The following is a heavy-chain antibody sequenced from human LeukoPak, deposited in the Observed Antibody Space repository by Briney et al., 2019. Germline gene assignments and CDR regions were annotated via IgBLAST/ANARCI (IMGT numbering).Heavy chain of an antibody. V-gene: IGHV4-34*01. D-gene: IGHD3-22*01. J-gene: IGHJ4*02. Sequence: SETLSLTCAVYGGPFSGYYWSWIRQPPGKGLEWIGEINHSGSTNYNPSLKSRVTISVDTSKNQFSLKLSSVTAADTAVYYCARDYYYDSSGYYHYWGQGTLVTVSS. CDR1: GGPFSGYY. CDR2: INHSGST. CDR3: ARDYYYDSSGYYHY.